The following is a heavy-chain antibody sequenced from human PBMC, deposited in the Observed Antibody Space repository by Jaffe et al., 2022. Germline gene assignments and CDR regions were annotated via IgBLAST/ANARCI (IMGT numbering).Heavy chain of an antibody. Sequence: EVQLVESGGGLVKPGGSLRLSCAASGFTFSSYSMNWVRQAPGKGLEWVSSISSSSSYIYYADSVKGRFTISRDNAKNSLYLQMNSLRAEDTAVYYCARDAPLYCSSTSCYEPPFDYWGQGTLVTVSS. J-gene: IGHJ4*02. CDR1: GFTFSSYS. D-gene: IGHD2-2*01. CDR3: ARDAPLYCSSTSCYEPPFDY. V-gene: IGHV3-21*01. CDR2: ISSSSSYI.